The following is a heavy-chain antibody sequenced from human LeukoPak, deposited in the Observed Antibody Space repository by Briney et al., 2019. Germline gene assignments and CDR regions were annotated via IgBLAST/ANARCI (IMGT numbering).Heavy chain of an antibody. CDR3: ARDLKSGGYSQGSGGSFDS. CDR2: IRPDGRET. V-gene: IGHV3-74*01. CDR1: GFTFTNHW. J-gene: IGHJ4*02. D-gene: IGHD5-18*01. Sequence: GGSLRLSCAASGFTFTNHWMHWVRQAPGKGLVWVSRIRPDGRETNYAYSVKGRFTISRDNAKNTLYLQMNSLRAEDTAVYYCARDLKSGGYSQGSGGSFDSWGQGTLVTVSS.